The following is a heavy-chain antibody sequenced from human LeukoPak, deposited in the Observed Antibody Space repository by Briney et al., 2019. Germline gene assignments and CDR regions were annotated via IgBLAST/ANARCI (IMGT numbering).Heavy chain of an antibody. Sequence: GASVTVSFTSSGYTFTYYYMHWVRHAPGQGHEWMGWINPNSGGTKYAQKFQGRVIITRDTSISTAYMDVSSLGSDDTAVYYCARSEIPLAYYYWGQGTLVTVSS. D-gene: IGHD6-19*01. CDR1: GYTFTYYY. CDR2: INPNSGGT. J-gene: IGHJ4*02. CDR3: ARSEIPLAYYY. V-gene: IGHV1-2*02.